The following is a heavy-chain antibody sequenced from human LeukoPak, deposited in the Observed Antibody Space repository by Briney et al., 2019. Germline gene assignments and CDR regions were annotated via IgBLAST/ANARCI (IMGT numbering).Heavy chain of an antibody. J-gene: IGHJ4*02. D-gene: IGHD3-3*01. CDR3: AKDFWSGYYPNY. V-gene: IGHV3-23*01. CDR1: GFTLSSYA. Sequence: GGSLRLSCAASGFTLSSYAMSWVRQAPGKGLEWVSGSGSGGSTYYADSVKGRFTISRDNSKNTLYLQMNSLRAEDTAVYYCAKDFWSGYYPNYWGQGTLVTVSS. CDR2: SGSGGST.